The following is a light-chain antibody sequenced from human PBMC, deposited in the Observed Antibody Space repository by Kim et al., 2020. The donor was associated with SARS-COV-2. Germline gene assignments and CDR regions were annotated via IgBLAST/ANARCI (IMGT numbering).Light chain of an antibody. V-gene: IGLV3-1*01. CDR1: RLGEKF. J-gene: IGLJ2*01. Sequence: SYELTQPSSVSVSPGQTANITCSGDRLGEKFVCWYQRKPGQSPALLIYQDTKRPSGIPERFSGSFSGNTATLTISGTQATDEADYSCQAWDRSVVVFGGGTQLTVL. CDR3: QAWDRSVVV. CDR2: QDT.